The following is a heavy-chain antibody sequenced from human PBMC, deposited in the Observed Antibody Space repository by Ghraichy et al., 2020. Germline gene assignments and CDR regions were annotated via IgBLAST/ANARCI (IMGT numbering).Heavy chain of an antibody. CDR2: INAGNGNT. J-gene: IGHJ5*02. CDR3: ARDAYYDSSGYYYPPEFDP. D-gene: IGHD3-22*01. V-gene: IGHV1-3*01. CDR1: GYTFTSYA. Sequence: ASVKVSCKASGYTFTSYAMHWVRQAPGQRLEWMGWINAGNGNTKYSQKFQGRVTITRDTSASTAYMELSSLRSEDTAVYYCARDAYYDSSGYYYPPEFDPWGQGTLVTVSS.